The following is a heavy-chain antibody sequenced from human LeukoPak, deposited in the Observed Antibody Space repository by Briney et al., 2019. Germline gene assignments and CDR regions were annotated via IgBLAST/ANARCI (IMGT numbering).Heavy chain of an antibody. CDR2: INSDGSEG. CDR3: ARGYYYDSSGYDLGEFDY. V-gene: IGHV3-7*01. CDR1: GFTFSSYW. J-gene: IGHJ4*02. Sequence: PGGSLRLSCAASGFTFSSYWMNWARQAPGKGLEWVASINSDGSEGYYADVVKGRFTISRDNAKNSLYLQINSLRAEDTAVYYCARGYYYDSSGYDLGEFDYWGQGTLVTVSS. D-gene: IGHD3-22*01.